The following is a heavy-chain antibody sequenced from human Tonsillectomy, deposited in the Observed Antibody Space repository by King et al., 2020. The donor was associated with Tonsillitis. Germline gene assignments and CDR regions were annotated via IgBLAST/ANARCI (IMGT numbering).Heavy chain of an antibody. D-gene: IGHD3-9*01. CDR1: GFSISSGYY. V-gene: IGHV4-38-2*02. CDR2: IFHSGNT. Sequence: VQLQESGPRLVKPSETLSLTCAVSGFSISSGYYWGWIRQPPGKGLEWIGSIFHSGNTSYNPSLKSRVTISVDTSKNQFSLKLNSVTAADTAVYYCARDGGYDILTGGWFDPWGQGTLVTVSS. CDR3: ARDGGYDILTGGWFDP. J-gene: IGHJ5*02.